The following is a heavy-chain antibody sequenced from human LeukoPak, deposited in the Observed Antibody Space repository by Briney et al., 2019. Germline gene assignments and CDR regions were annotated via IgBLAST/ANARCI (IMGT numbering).Heavy chain of an antibody. V-gene: IGHV1-69*05. Sequence: SVKVSCKASGGAFSSYAISWLRQAPGQGLEWMGGIIPIFGTANYAQKFQGRVTITTDESTSTAYMELSSLRSEDTAVYYCARVNVDRDSSGFAFDYWGQGTLVTVSS. D-gene: IGHD3-22*01. CDR1: GGAFSSYA. J-gene: IGHJ4*02. CDR2: IIPIFGTA. CDR3: ARVNVDRDSSGFAFDY.